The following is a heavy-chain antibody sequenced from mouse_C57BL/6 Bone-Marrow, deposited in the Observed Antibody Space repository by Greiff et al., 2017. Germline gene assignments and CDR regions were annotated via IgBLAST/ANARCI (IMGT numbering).Heavy chain of an antibody. V-gene: IGHV5-6*01. CDR1: GFTFSSYG. J-gene: IGHJ2*01. CDR2: ISSGGSYT. Sequence: EVKLVESGGDLVKPGGSLKLSCAASGFTFSSYGMSWVRQTPDKRLEWVATISSGGSYTYYPDSVTGRFTISSDTAKNTLSPQMSVLKSEDTAMYYCARGGVLATNYFDYWGQGTTLTVSS. CDR3: ARGGVLATNYFDY. D-gene: IGHD1-1*01.